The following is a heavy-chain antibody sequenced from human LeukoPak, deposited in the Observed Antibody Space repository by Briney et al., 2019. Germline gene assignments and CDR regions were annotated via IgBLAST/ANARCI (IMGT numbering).Heavy chain of an antibody. CDR2: ISAYNGNT. CDR3: ARAHRGGDQLLYDY. D-gene: IGHD2-2*02. V-gene: IGHV1-18*01. Sequence: GASVKVSCKASGYTFTSYGISWLRQAPGQGLEWMGWISAYNGNTNYAQELQGRVTMTTDTSTSTAYMELRSLRSDDTAVYYCARAHRGGDQLLYDYCGEGTLGSVSS. CDR1: GYTFTSYG. J-gene: IGHJ4*02.